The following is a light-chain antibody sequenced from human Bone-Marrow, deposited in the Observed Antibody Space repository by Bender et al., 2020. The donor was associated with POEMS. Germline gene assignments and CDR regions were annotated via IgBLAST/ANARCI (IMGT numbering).Light chain of an antibody. CDR1: SSVVASYNL. V-gene: IGLV2-14*02. CDR3: SSYAGKSYV. CDR2: EVT. Sequence: QSALTQPASVSGSPGQSITVSCTGTSSVVASYNLVSWYQQKPGKAPQLIIYEVTKRTSGVPDRFSGSKSGNTASLIVSGLQAEDEADYYCSSYAGKSYVFGTGTTVTVL. J-gene: IGLJ1*01.